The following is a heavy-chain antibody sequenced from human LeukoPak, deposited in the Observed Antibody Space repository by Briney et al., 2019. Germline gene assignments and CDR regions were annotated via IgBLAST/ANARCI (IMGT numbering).Heavy chain of an antibody. V-gene: IGHV3-7*01. CDR2: IKQDGSEK. CDR3: ARAYSSGWTYYFDY. D-gene: IGHD6-19*01. J-gene: IGHJ4*02. Sequence: PGGSLRLSCAAPGFTFSSYWMSWVRQAPGKGLEWVANIKQDGSEKYYMDSVKGRFTISRDNAKNSLYLQMNSLRAEDTAVYFCARAYSSGWTYYFDYWGQGTLVTVSS. CDR1: GFTFSSYW.